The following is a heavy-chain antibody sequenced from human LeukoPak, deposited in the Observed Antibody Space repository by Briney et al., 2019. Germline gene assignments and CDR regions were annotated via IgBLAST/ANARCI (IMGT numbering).Heavy chain of an antibody. CDR2: IVVGSGNT. CDR3: AKNIAVVPAFVYFDY. CDR1: GFTFTSSA. D-gene: IGHD2-2*01. J-gene: IGHJ4*02. V-gene: IGHV1-58*01. Sequence: SVKVSCKASGFTFTSSAVQWVRQARGQRLEWIGWIVVGSGNTNYAQKFQERVTITRDMSTSTAYMELSSLRSEDTAVYYCAKNIAVVPAFVYFDYWGQGTLVTVSS.